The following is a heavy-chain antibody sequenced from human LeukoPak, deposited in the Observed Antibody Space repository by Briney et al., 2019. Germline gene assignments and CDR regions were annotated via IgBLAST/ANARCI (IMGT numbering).Heavy chain of an antibody. J-gene: IGHJ4*02. D-gene: IGHD2/OR15-2a*01. Sequence: GGSLRLSCVASGFTYSDYYMSWVRQAPGKGLEWVSYFSSSATATYYAGSVKGRFTISRDSAKNSLYLQMNSLRVEDTAVYYCARGLPATLLDYWGQGTLVTVSS. CDR1: GFTYSDYY. CDR3: ARGLPATLLDY. V-gene: IGHV3-11*01. CDR2: FSSSATAT.